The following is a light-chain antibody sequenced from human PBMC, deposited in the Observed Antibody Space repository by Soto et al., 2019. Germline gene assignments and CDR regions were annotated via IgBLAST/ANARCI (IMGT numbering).Light chain of an antibody. CDR1: QSLLHSNGYNY. CDR3: MQALQTPYT. J-gene: IGKJ2*01. Sequence: DIVMTQSPLSLPVTPGEPASISCRSSQSLLHSNGYNYLDWYLQKPGQSPQLLIYLGSNRSSGVPDRFSSSGSGTDFTLKISRVEAEDVWVYYCMQALQTPYTFGQGTKLEIK. CDR2: LGS. V-gene: IGKV2-28*01.